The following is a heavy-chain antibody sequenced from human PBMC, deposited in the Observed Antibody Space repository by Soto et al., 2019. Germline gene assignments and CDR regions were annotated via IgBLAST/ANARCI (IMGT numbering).Heavy chain of an antibody. V-gene: IGHV3-66*01. CDR3: ARDDVLCDGGRCYGIPLDV. CDR1: GFTVSSKY. D-gene: IGHD2-15*01. J-gene: IGHJ6*02. Sequence: GGSLRLSCAASGFTVSSKYMTWVRQAPGKGLEWVSLIQSGGTTYYADSVKGRFTISRDTSENTLHLQMDSLRVEDTAVYYCARDDVLCDGGRCYGIPLDVWGQGTTVTVSS. CDR2: IQSGGTT.